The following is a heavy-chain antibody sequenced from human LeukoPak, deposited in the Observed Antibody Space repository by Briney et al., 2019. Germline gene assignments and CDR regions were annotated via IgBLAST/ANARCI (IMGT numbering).Heavy chain of an antibody. CDR3: ARGVEPLAANTLAY. CDR1: GFTVITND. J-gene: IGHJ4*02. CDR2: LYSDGNT. Sequence: GGSLRLSCAASGFTVITNDMTWVRQAPGKGLEWVSVLYSDGNTKYADSVQGRFTISRDNSKNTLYLKMNSLSPDGTAVYYCARGVEPLAANTLAYWGQGTLVTVSS. V-gene: IGHV3-53*01. D-gene: IGHD1-14*01.